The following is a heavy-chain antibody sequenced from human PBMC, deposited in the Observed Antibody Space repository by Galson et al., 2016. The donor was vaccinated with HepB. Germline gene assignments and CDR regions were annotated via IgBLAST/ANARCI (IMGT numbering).Heavy chain of an antibody. CDR3: ARGSNYCDYYYYGMDV. J-gene: IGHJ6*02. Sequence: SLRLSCAASGFTFSSYGMHWVRQAPGKGLEWVAVIWYDGSNKYYADSVKGRFTISRDNSKNTLYLQMNSLRAEDTAVYYCARGSNYCDYYYYGMDVWGQGTTVTVSS. V-gene: IGHV3-33*01. CDR2: IWYDGSNK. D-gene: IGHD4-11*01. CDR1: GFTFSSYG.